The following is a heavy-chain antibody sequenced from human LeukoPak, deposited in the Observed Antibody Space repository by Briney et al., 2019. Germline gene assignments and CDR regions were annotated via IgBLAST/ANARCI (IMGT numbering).Heavy chain of an antibody. V-gene: IGHV3-48*03. D-gene: IGHD2-15*01. CDR2: ISGGGGTT. J-gene: IGHJ4*02. Sequence: PGGSLRLSCAASGFTFSNFEMNWVRRAPGKGLEWVSTISGGGGTTYYPDSVKGRFTISRDNAKNSLYLQMNSLRAEDTAVYYCARDGGGGLDYWGQGTLVTVSS. CDR3: ARDGGGGLDY. CDR1: GFTFSNFE.